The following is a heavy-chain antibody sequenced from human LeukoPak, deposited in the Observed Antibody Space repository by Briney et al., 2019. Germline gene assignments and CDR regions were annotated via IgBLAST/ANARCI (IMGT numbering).Heavy chain of an antibody. J-gene: IGHJ4*02. Sequence: SETLSLTCTVSGGSISSYYWSWIRQPPEKGLEWIGFIYYSGSTNYNPSLKSRVTISVDTSKNQFSLKLSSVTAADTAVYYCARSNSGGYWYYFHYRRQPTLVTVPS. V-gene: IGHV4-59*01. D-gene: IGHD1-26*01. CDR1: GGSISSYY. CDR2: IYYSGST. CDR3: ARSNSGGYWYYFHY.